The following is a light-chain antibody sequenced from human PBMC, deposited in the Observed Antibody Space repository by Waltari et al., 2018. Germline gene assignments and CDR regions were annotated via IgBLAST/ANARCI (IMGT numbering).Light chain of an antibody. V-gene: IGLV2-14*01. CDR2: DVS. J-gene: IGLJ1*01. CDR3: SSYTSSSTRV. CDR1: SSDVGGYNY. Sequence: QSALTQPASVSGSPGQSITISCTGTSSDVGGYNYVSWYQQHPGKAPKLMIYDVSNRPSGVSNRFSGSKSGNTASLTISGIQAEDEAEYYCSSYTSSSTRVFGTGTKVTVL.